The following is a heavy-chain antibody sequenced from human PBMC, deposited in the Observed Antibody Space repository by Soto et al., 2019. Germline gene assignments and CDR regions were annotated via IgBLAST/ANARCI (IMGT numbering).Heavy chain of an antibody. Sequence: QVQLQESGPGLVKPSQTLSLTCTVSGGSISSGGYYWSWIRQHPGKGLEWIGHYYYIGSTYYNPSLXSXFTIAVDTSKNQFSLNLSSVTAAATAVYYCAREPGIWGQGTLVTVSS. CDR2: YYYIGST. CDR3: AREPGI. J-gene: IGHJ4*02. D-gene: IGHD3-10*01. V-gene: IGHV4-31*03. CDR1: GGSISSGGYY.